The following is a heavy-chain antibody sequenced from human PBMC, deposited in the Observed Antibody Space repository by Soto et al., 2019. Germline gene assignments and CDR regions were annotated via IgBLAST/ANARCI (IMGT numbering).Heavy chain of an antibody. Sequence: EVQLVESGGGLVQPGGSLRLSCAASGFSFSGTWMHWVRQAPGKGLVWVSRVVGDGSSTAYADSVKGRFTISRDNAKNTVYLQMNSLRVEDTAVYYCVRDAEATIPFDSWGQGIQVTVSS. CDR3: VRDAEATIPFDS. CDR1: GFSFSGTW. J-gene: IGHJ4*02. D-gene: IGHD5-12*01. V-gene: IGHV3-74*01. CDR2: VVGDGSST.